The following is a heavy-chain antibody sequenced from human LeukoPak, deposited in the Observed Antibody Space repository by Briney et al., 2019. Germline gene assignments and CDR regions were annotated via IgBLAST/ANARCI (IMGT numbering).Heavy chain of an antibody. CDR1: GGSFSGYY. J-gene: IGHJ6*02. CDR3: ARGTRCYYYYGMDV. V-gene: IGHV4-34*01. D-gene: IGHD4-17*01. CDR2: INHSGST. Sequence: PSETLSLTCAVYGGSFSGYYWSWIRQPPGKGLEWIGEINHSGSTNYNPSLKSRVTISEDTSKNQFSLKLSSVTAADTAVYYCARGTRCYYYYGMDVWGQGTTVTVSS.